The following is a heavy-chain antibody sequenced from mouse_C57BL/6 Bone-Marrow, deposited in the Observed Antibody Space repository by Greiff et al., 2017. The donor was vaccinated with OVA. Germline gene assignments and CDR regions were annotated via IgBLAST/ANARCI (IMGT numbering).Heavy chain of an antibody. CDR3: ARCGFYWYFDD. V-gene: IGHV1-19*01. CDR2: INPYNGGT. D-gene: IGHD1-1*02. Sequence: VQLKQSGPVLVKPGASVKMSCKASGYTFTDYYMNWVKQSHGKSLEWIGVINPYNGGTSYNQKFKGKATLTVDKSSSTAYMELNSLTSEDSAVYYCARCGFYWYFDDWGTGTTVTVSS. CDR1: GYTFTDYY. J-gene: IGHJ1*03.